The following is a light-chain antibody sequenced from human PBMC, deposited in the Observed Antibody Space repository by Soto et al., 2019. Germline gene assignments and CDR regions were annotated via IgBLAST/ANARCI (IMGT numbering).Light chain of an antibody. V-gene: IGLV2-23*01. J-gene: IGLJ1*01. CDR2: EGT. CDR1: PSDLGSYNL. Sequence: QSALTQPASVSGSPGQSIAISCTGTPSDLGSYNLGSWFQQHPGKVPKVMIYEGTKQPAGVSDRFSGSKSDNTASLTISGLQAEDEGDYYCCSYAGDYMFVFGTGPKLTV. CDR3: CSYAGDYMFV.